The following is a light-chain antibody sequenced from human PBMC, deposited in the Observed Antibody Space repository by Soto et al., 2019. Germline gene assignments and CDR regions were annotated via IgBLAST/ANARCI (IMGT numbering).Light chain of an antibody. CDR2: KAS. J-gene: IGKJ1*01. V-gene: IGKV1-5*03. CDR1: QSISSW. CDR3: KQYNDYST. Sequence: DIQMTQSPSTLSASVGDRVTITCRASQSISSWLAWYQQKAGKAPKLLIYKASSLESGVPSRFSGSGSGTEFTLTISSLQPDDFATYYCKQYNDYSTFGQGTKVEMK.